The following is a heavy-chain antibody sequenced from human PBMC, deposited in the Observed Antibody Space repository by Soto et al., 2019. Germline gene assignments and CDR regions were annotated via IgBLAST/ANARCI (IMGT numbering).Heavy chain of an antibody. J-gene: IGHJ4*02. V-gene: IGHV3-7*01. CDR2: IKQDGSEK. CDR1: GFTFSSYW. CDR3: ARVPGNDFDRSPRLAGYYFNY. Sequence: LRLSCAASGFTFSSYWMSWVRQAPGKGLGWVANIKQDGSEKYYVDSVKGRFTISRDNAKNSLYLQMNSLRAEDTAVYYCARVPGNDFDRSPRLAGYYFNYWGQETLISVS. D-gene: IGHD3-9*01.